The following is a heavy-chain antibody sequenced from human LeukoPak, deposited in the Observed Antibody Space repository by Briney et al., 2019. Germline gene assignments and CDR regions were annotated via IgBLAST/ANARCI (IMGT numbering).Heavy chain of an antibody. D-gene: IGHD7-27*01. CDR2: IYYSGNA. CDR3: ARLTGDFDY. J-gene: IGHJ4*02. Sequence: PSETLSLTCTVSGGSISSRSHYWAWIRQPPGTGLECIGNIYYSGNAYYNPSFKSRVTMSVDTSKNQFSLKLNSVTAADTAVYYCARLTGDFDYWGQGTQVTVSS. V-gene: IGHV4-39*01. CDR1: GGSISSRSHY.